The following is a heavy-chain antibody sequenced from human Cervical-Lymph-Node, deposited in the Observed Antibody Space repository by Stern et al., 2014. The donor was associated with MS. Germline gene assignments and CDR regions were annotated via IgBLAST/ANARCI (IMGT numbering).Heavy chain of an antibody. V-gene: IGHV4-61*02. CDR2: IYTSGST. CDR1: GGSISSGSYY. CDR3: ARVIAAAAFDY. D-gene: IGHD6-13*01. Sequence: VQLVESGPGLVKPSQTLSLTCTVSGGSISSGSYYWSWIRQPAGKGLEWIGRIYTSGSTNYNPSLQSRVTISVTTYKNQFYMKLGSVTAADTAVYYCARVIAAAAFDYWGQGTLVTVSS. J-gene: IGHJ4*02.